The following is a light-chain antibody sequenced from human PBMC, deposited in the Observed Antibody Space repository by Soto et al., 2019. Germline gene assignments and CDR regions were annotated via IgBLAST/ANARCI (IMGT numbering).Light chain of an antibody. J-gene: IGKJ2*01. CDR3: QQYGSSPPYT. CDR2: GAS. V-gene: IGKV3-20*01. Sequence: EIVLTQSPGTLSLSPGERATLSCRASQSVSSSYLAWYQQKPGQAPRLLIYGASSRATGIPDRFSGSGSGTDITLTISRLEPEDFAVYSWQQYGSSPPYTFGQRTKLEIK. CDR1: QSVSSSY.